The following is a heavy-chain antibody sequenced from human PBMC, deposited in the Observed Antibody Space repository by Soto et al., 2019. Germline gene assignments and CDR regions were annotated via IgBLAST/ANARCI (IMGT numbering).Heavy chain of an antibody. D-gene: IGHD1-1*01. CDR1: GYTFTSYG. CDR3: ARADWNLNIAY. CDR2: ISAYNGNT. Sequence: ASVKVSCKASGYTFTSYGISWVRQAPGQGLEWMGWISAYNGNTNYAQKLQGRVTMTTNTSTSTAYMELRSLRSEDTAVYYCARADWNLNIAYWGQGTLVTVSS. J-gene: IGHJ4*02. V-gene: IGHV1-18*01.